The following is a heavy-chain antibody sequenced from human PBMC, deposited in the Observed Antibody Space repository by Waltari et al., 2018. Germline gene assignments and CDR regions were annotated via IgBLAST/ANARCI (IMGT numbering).Heavy chain of an antibody. Sequence: QVQLVQSGAEVKKPGSSVKVSCKASGGTFSSYAISWVRQAPGQGLEWMGGFIPIFCTANYAQKFQVRVTITTDESTSTAYMELSSLRSEDTAVYYCARGRDGSSWYSGVNYYYGMDVWGQGTTVTVSS. CDR1: GGTFSSYA. D-gene: IGHD6-13*01. J-gene: IGHJ6*02. V-gene: IGHV1-69*05. CDR3: ARGRDGSSWYSGVNYYYGMDV. CDR2: FIPIFCTA.